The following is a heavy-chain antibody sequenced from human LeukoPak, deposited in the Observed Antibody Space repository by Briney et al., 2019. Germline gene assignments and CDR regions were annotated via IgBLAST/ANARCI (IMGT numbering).Heavy chain of an antibody. CDR2: IYNGGSR. CDR3: AKDLGSSGWYLYFDY. J-gene: IGHJ4*02. D-gene: IGHD6-19*01. V-gene: IGHV3-66*02. CDR1: GFTLSSYY. Sequence: GGSLRLSCAASGFTLSSYYMSWVRQAPGKGLEWISVIYNGGSRHYADSVKGRFTISRDNSKNTLYLQMNSLTAEDTAVYYCAKDLGSSGWYLYFDYWGQGTLVTVP.